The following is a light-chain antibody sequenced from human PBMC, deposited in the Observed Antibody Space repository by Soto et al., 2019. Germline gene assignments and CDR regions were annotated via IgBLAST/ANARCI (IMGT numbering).Light chain of an antibody. J-gene: IGKJ1*01. CDR1: QTISSW. CDR2: KAS. CDR3: QHYKSYSEA. Sequence: DIQMTQSPSTLSGSVGDRVTITCRASQTISSWLAWYQQKPGKAPKLLIYKASTLKSGVPSRFSGSGSGTEFTLTLSSLQPDDFATYYCQHYKSYSEAFGQGTKVELK. V-gene: IGKV1-5*03.